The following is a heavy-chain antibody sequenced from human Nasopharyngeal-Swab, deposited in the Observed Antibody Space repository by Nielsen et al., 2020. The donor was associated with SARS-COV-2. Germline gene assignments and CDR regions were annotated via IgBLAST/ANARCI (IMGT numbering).Heavy chain of an antibody. V-gene: IGHV4-39*01. Sequence: WIRQPPGKRLEWIGSIYYSGGTYYNPSLKSRVTISVDTSKNQFSLKLSSVTAADTAVYYCARPNTPEDIVVVPAAIAFDIWGQGTMVTVSS. J-gene: IGHJ3*02. D-gene: IGHD2-2*01. CDR3: ARPNTPEDIVVVPAAIAFDI. CDR2: IYYSGGT.